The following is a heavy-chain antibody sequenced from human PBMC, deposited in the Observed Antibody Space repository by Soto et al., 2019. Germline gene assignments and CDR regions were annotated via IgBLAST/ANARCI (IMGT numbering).Heavy chain of an antibody. D-gene: IGHD2-2*01. CDR3: AISEYCSSTSCYSAYYYYGMDV. Sequence: EVQLVESGGGLVQPGGSLRLSCAASGFTFSSYSMNWVRQAPGKGLEWVSYISSSSSTIYYADSVKGRFTISRDNAKNALYLQLTSLRAEYTAVYYCAISEYCSSTSCYSAYYYYGMDVWGQGTTVTVSS. V-gene: IGHV3-48*01. CDR2: ISSSSSTI. CDR1: GFTFSSYS. J-gene: IGHJ6*02.